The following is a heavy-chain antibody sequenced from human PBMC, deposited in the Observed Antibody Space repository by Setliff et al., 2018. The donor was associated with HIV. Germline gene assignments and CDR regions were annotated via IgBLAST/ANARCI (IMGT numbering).Heavy chain of an antibody. CDR1: GGSISSYY. Sequence: SETLSLTCTVSGGSISSYYWSWIRQPAGKGLEWIGRFYTSGSTNYNPSLKSRVTMPVDTSKNQFSLKVRYVTAADTAIYYCAREIWGQVAHVPYGMDVWGQGTTVTVSS. D-gene: IGHD5-12*01. J-gene: IGHJ6*02. V-gene: IGHV4-4*07. CDR3: AREIWGQVAHVPYGMDV. CDR2: FYTSGST.